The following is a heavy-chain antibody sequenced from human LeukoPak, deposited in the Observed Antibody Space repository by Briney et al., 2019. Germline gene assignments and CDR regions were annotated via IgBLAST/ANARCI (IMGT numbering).Heavy chain of an antibody. CDR1: GFTFSSYG. D-gene: IGHD6-6*01. Sequence: GGSLRLSCAASGFTFSSYGMQWVRQAPGKGLEWVAVIWYDGSNKYYADSVKGRFTISRDNSKDTLYLQMNSLRAEDTAVYYCARDDSSSSHYYYYGMDVWGQGTTVTVSS. J-gene: IGHJ6*02. CDR3: ARDDSSSSHYYYYGMDV. CDR2: IWYDGSNK. V-gene: IGHV3-33*01.